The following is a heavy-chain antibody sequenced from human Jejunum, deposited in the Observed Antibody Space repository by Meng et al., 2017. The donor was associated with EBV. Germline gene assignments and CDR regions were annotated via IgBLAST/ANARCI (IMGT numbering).Heavy chain of an antibody. CDR3: ARGHLELDY. CDR2: ISHTGTET. CDR1: GFSLRDHH. J-gene: IGHJ4*02. D-gene: IGHD3-3*02. V-gene: IGHV3-11*05. Sequence: QVQLMQSGGGLVRPGGFLRLSCAVSGFSLRDHHMTWIRQAPGKGLEWISYISHTGTETKYADSLKGRFTISKDNAKNSLYLEMNTLGTDDTAVYYCARGHLELDYWGPVIPVSVS.